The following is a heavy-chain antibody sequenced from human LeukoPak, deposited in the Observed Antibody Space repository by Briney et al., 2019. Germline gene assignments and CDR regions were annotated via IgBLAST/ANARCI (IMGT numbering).Heavy chain of an antibody. CDR1: GYSFTNYW. CDR3: ATGGTTWLLDY. V-gene: IGHV5-51*01. D-gene: IGHD4-17*01. J-gene: IGHJ4*02. CDR2: IFPGDSDT. Sequence: GESLKISCKGSGYSFTNYWIGWVRQMPGKGLEWMGIIFPGDSDTRYNPSCQGQVTISADKSISTAYLQWRSLKASDTAMYFCATGGTTWLLDYWGQGTLVTVSS.